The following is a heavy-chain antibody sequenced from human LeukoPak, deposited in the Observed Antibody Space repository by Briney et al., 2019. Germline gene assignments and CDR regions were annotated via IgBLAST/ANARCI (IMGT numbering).Heavy chain of an antibody. CDR2: ISGRSNYT. CDR3: ARVVGTAASQYFRH. CDR1: GFSFSSYA. Sequence: PGGSLRLSCVVSGFSFSSYAMNWVRQAPGKGLEWVSGISGRSNYTYYADSAKGRFTISRDNFKNSLYLEMNSLRAEDTAVYYCARVVGTAASQYFRHWGQGTLVTVSS. J-gene: IGHJ1*01. V-gene: IGHV3-21*01. D-gene: IGHD1-1*01.